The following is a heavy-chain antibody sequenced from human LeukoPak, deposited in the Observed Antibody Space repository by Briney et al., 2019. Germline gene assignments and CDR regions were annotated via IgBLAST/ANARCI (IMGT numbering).Heavy chain of an antibody. CDR1: GFTFSSFT. D-gene: IGHD3-10*01. V-gene: IGHV3-21*01. CDR2: ISSSSSYI. Sequence: GGSLRLSCAASGFTFSSFTMNWVRQAPGKGLEWVSSISSSSSYIYYADSVRGRFTISRDNAKNSLYLQMNSLRAEDTAIYYCARGSGGAFDIWGQGTMVTVSS. CDR3: ARGSGGAFDI. J-gene: IGHJ3*02.